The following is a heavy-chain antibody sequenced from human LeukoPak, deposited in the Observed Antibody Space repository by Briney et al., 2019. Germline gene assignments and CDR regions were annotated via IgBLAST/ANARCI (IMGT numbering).Heavy chain of an antibody. D-gene: IGHD6-13*01. CDR2: ISNSGSTI. CDR3: ARDPGSTWPLDY. V-gene: IGHV3-48*03. CDR1: GFTFSSYE. Sequence: GGSLRLSCVASGFTFSSYEMNWVRQAPGKGLEWVSYISNSGSTIYYADSVKGRFTISRDNAKNSVYLQMNSLRAEDTAVYYCARDPGSTWPLDYWGQGTLVTVSS. J-gene: IGHJ4*02.